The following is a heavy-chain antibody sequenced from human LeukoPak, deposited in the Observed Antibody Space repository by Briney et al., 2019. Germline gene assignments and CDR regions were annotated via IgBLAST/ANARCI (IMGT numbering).Heavy chain of an antibody. D-gene: IGHD2-2*02. Sequence: ASVKVSCKASGYTITSYDINWVRQATGQGLEWMGWMNPNSGNTGYAQKFQGRVTITRNTSISTAYMELSSLRSEDTAVYYCARVRTTYCSSTSCYRFDPWGQGTLVTVSS. J-gene: IGHJ5*02. CDR2: MNPNSGNT. V-gene: IGHV1-8*03. CDR3: ARVRTTYCSSTSCYRFDP. CDR1: GYTITSYD.